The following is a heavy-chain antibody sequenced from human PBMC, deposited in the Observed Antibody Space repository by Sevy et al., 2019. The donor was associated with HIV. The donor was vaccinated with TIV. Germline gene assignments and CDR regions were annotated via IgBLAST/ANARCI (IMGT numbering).Heavy chain of an antibody. V-gene: IGHV3-21*06. J-gene: IGHJ3*02. CDR1: GFTFNTYT. D-gene: IGHD3-10*01. CDR3: ARPYGSGSWEAFDI. CDR2: ISGSANYI. Sequence: GGSLRLSCIASGFTFNTYTMNWVRQAPGKGLEWVSSISGSANYIYYADSVKGRFPISRDNAKNSLFLQMNSLRVEDTAVYYCARPYGSGSWEAFDIWGQGTMVTVSS.